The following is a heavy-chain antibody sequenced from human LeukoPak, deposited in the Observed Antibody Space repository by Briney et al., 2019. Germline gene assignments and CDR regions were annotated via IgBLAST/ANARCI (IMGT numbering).Heavy chain of an antibody. V-gene: IGHV1-18*01. J-gene: IGHJ4*02. CDR1: GYTFTSYG. CDR3: VRSTTRYYYDSSGYFDY. D-gene: IGHD3-22*01. CDR2: ISAYNGNT. Sequence: ASVKVSCTASGYTFTSYGISWVRQAPGQGLEWMGWISAYNGNTNYAQKLQGRVTMTTDTSTSTAYMELRSLRSDDTAVYYCVRSTTRYYYDSSGYFDYWGQGTLVTVSS.